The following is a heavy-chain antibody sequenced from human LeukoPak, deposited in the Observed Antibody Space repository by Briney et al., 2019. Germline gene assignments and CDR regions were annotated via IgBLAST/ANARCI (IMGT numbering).Heavy chain of an antibody. Sequence: ASVKVSCKASGYTFTSYGISWVRQAPGQGLEWMGWISAYNGNTNYAQKLQGRVTMTTDTSTSTAYMELRSLRSDDTAVYYRARGSDYYGSGSYYPAEYFQHWGQGTLVTVSS. J-gene: IGHJ1*01. CDR2: ISAYNGNT. CDR3: ARGSDYYGSGSYYPAEYFQH. D-gene: IGHD3-10*01. V-gene: IGHV1-18*01. CDR1: GYTFTSYG.